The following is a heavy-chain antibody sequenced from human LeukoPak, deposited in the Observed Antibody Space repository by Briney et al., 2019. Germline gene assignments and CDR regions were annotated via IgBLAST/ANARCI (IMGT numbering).Heavy chain of an antibody. Sequence: PGGSLRLSCAASGFTFSSYWMSWVSQAQGKGLEWVANIKQDGSEKYYVDSVKGRFTISRDNAKNSLYLQMNSLRAEDTAVYYCAASLSDAAGPYYYGMDVWGKGATVTVSS. D-gene: IGHD6-13*01. V-gene: IGHV3-7*03. CDR2: IKQDGSEK. CDR3: AASLSDAAGPYYYGMDV. CDR1: GFTFSSYW. J-gene: IGHJ6*04.